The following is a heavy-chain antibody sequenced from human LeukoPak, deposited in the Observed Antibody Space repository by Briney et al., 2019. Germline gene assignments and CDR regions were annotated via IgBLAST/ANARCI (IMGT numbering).Heavy chain of an antibody. CDR1: GFTFSDFY. V-gene: IGHV3-11*06. J-gene: IGHJ6*03. Sequence: GGSLRLSCAASGFTFSDFYMSWIRQAPGKGLEWVSSISSSSSYIYYADSVKGRFTISRDNAKNSLYLQMNSLRAEDTAVYYCARVLCPAAGTTRYYYYYMDVWGKGTTVTVSS. D-gene: IGHD6-13*01. CDR3: ARVLCPAAGTTRYYYYYMDV. CDR2: ISSSSSYI.